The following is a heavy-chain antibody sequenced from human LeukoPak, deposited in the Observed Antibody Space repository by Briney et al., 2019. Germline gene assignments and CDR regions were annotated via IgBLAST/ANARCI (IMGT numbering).Heavy chain of an antibody. D-gene: IGHD2/OR15-2a*01. CDR1: GFTFSNYW. CDR3: ARTTYGQIADY. CDR2: IKEDGSEK. J-gene: IGHJ4*02. V-gene: IGHV3-7*03. Sequence: GGSLRLSCAASGFTFSNYWMTWVRQAPGKGLEWVANIKEDGSEKYYVDSVKGRFTMSRDNAKYSLYLQMNSLRAEDTAVYYCARTTYGQIADYWGQGTLVTVSP.